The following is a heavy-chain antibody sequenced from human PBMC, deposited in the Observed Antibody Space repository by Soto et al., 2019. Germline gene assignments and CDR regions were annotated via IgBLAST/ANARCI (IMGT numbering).Heavy chain of an antibody. Sequence: SETLSLTCTVSGGSISSSSYYWGWIRQPPGKGLEWIGSIYYSGSTYYNPSLKSRVTISVDTSKNQFSLKLSSVTAADTAVYYCASGRLKYYYYMDVWGKGTTVTSP. CDR2: IYYSGST. V-gene: IGHV4-39*01. CDR1: GGSISSSSYY. D-gene: IGHD1-26*01. CDR3: ASGRLKYYYYMDV. J-gene: IGHJ6*03.